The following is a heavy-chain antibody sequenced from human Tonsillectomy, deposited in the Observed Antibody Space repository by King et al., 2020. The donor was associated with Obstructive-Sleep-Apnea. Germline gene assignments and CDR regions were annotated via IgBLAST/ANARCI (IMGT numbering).Heavy chain of an antibody. CDR3: AREGLGIHYGMDV. V-gene: IGHV1-8*01. CDR2: MNPKSGNT. Sequence: QLVQSGAEVKKPGASVKVSCKASGYTFTRYDINWVRQATGQGLEWMGWMNPKSGNTGSTQKFQGRVTMTRSTSISTAYMELSSLGSEDTAVYYCAREGLGIHYGMDVWGQGTTVTVSS. CDR1: GYTFTRYD. J-gene: IGHJ6*02.